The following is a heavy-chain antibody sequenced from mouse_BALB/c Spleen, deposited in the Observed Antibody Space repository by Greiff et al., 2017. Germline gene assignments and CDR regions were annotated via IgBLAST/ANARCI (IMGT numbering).Heavy chain of an antibody. J-gene: IGHJ2*01. Sequence: VQLQQPGAELVMPGASVKMSCKASGYTFTNYWMHWVKQRPGQGLEWIGAIDTSDSYTSYNQKFKGKATLTVDESSSTAYMQLSSLTSEDSAVYYCAREKTGTRDYFDYWGQGTTLTVSS. CDR2: IDTSDSYT. D-gene: IGHD4-1*01. CDR1: GYTFTNYW. CDR3: AREKTGTRDYFDY. V-gene: IGHV1-69*01.